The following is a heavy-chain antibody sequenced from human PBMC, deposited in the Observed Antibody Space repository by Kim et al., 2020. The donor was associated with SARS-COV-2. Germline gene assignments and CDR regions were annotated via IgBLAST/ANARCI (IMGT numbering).Heavy chain of an antibody. CDR1: GGSFSGYY. J-gene: IGHJ4*02. D-gene: IGHD6-13*01. V-gene: IGHV4-34*01. Sequence: SETLSLTCAVYGGSFSGYYWSWIRQPPGKGLEWIGEINHSGSTNYNPSLKSRVTISVDTSKNQFSLKLSSVTAADTAVYYCARPLSSSSPFGYWGQGTL. CDR2: INHSGST. CDR3: ARPLSSSSPFGY.